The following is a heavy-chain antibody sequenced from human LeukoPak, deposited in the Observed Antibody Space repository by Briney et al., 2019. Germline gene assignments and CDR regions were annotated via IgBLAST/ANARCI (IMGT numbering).Heavy chain of an antibody. V-gene: IGHV3-21*01. D-gene: IGHD5-18*01. CDR3: PRDLKWGVLGYSYGSGMDV. Sequence: GGSLRLSCAASGFTFSTYSMNWVRQAPGKGLEWVSSISSSSSYIYYADSVRGRFTISRDNAKNSQYFQPNSLRAEDTPVYFCPRDLKWGVLGYSYGSGMDVWGQGTTVTVSS. CDR1: GFTFSTYS. J-gene: IGHJ6*02. CDR2: ISSSSSYI.